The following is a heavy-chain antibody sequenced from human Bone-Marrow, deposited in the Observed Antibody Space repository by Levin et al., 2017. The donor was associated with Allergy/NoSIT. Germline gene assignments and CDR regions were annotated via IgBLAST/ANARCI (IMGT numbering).Heavy chain of an antibody. J-gene: IGHJ5*02. Sequence: ASVKVSCKASGYTFISYDINWVRQAIGQGLEWMGWMNPNSGHTGYLQKFSGRVTMTRNTSTNTAYMELSSLRSDDTAVYFCARGGEVLSGFFDATPSNGFDPWGQGTLVSVSS. V-gene: IGHV1-8*01. CDR2: MNPNSGHT. D-gene: IGHD3-3*01. CDR3: ARGGEVLSGFFDATPSNGFDP. CDR1: GYTFISYD.